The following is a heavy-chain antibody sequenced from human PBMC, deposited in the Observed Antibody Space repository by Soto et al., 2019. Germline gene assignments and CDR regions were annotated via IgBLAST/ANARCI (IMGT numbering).Heavy chain of an antibody. D-gene: IGHD3-3*01. CDR2: INPSGIT. V-gene: IGHV4-34*01. CDR3: ARGVDFWSGFPLDY. J-gene: IGHJ4*02. CDR1: GGSFSPYY. Sequence: SETLSLTCVVYGGSFSPYYWTWIRQPPGKRLEWVGEINPSGITNYNPALKSRVTISVDTSKNQFSLKLSSVTAADTAVYYCARGVDFWSGFPLDYWGQGALVTVSS.